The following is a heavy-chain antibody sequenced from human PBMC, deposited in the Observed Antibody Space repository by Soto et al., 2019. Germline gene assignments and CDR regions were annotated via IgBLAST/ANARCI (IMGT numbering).Heavy chain of an antibody. Sequence: QVQLQESGPGLVKPSQTLSLTCTVSGGSISSGGYYWSWIRQHPGKGLEWIGYIYYSGSTYYNPSLKRRVTISVDTSKNQCSLKLSSVTAADTAVYYCARGALYCYFWSGHPRAVFDYWGQGTLVTVSS. CDR2: IYYSGST. V-gene: IGHV4-31*03. CDR1: GGSISSGGYY. J-gene: IGHJ4*02. CDR3: ARGALYCYFWSGHPRAVFDY. D-gene: IGHD3-3*01.